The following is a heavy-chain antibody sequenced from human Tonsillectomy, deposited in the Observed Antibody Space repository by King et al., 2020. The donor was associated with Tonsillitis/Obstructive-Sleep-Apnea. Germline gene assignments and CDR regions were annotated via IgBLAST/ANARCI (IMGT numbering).Heavy chain of an antibody. CDR1: GFTFSSYA. D-gene: IGHD2-15*01. Sequence: VQLVESGGGLVQPGGSLRLSCAASGFTFSSYAMSWVRQAPGKGLEWVSAISGSGGSTYYADSVKGRFTISRDNYKNTLYLQMNSLRAEDTAVYYCAKGGWLGYCSGGSCAFDYWGQGTLVTVSS. V-gene: IGHV3-23*04. CDR2: ISGSGGST. J-gene: IGHJ4*02. CDR3: AKGGWLGYCSGGSCAFDY.